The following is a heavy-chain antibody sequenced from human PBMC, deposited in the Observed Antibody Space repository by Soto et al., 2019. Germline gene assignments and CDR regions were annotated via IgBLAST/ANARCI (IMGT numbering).Heavy chain of an antibody. Sequence: QVQLQESGPGLVKPSQTLSLTCTVSGGSISSGGYYWSWIRQHPGKGLEWIGYIYHSGRTYYNPSITSRVTMSVDTSKNQFSLKLGSVTAADAAVYYCARDGLGSYSSSWYWFDPWGQGTLFTVSS. CDR1: GGSISSGGYY. CDR3: ARDGLGSYSSSWYWFDP. V-gene: IGHV4-31*03. CDR2: IYHSGRT. J-gene: IGHJ5*02. D-gene: IGHD6-13*01.